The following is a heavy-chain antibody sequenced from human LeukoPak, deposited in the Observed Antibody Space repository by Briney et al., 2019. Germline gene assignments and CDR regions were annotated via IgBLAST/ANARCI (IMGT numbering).Heavy chain of an antibody. V-gene: IGHV1-46*01. CDR2: INPSGGST. CDR1: GYTFTNYY. J-gene: IGHJ6*02. CDR3: ARARGWGHYYYYGMDV. D-gene: IGHD1-26*01. Sequence: ASVKVSCKASGYTFTNYYMHWVRQAPGQGLEWMGIINPSGGSTSYAQKFQGRVTMTRDTSTSTVYMELSSLRSEDTAVYYCARARGWGHYYYYGMDVWGQGTTVTVSS.